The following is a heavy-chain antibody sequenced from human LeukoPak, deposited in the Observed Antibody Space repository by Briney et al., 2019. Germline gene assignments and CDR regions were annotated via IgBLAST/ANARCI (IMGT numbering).Heavy chain of an antibody. D-gene: IGHD3-22*01. CDR3: ARAPSEIGGYYPEYFRH. CDR2: IKSDGST. V-gene: IGHV3-74*01. J-gene: IGHJ1*01. Sequence: GGSLRLSCAASGFTFSGYWMHWVRQAPGKGLVWVSRIKSDGSTNYADSVKGRFTISRDNAKNTVSLQMNSLRAEDTGVYYCARAPSEIGGYYPEYFRHWGQGTLVTVSS. CDR1: GFTFSGYW.